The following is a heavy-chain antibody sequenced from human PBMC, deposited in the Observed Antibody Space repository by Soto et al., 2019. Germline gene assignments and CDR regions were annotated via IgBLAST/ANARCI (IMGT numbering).Heavy chain of an antibody. CDR1: GGSISSGNW. J-gene: IGHJ4*02. CDR3: ARDFHDSSLDY. Sequence: QVHLQESGPGLVRPSGTLSLTCAVSGGSISSGNWWTWVRQPPGKGLEWIGEIYLSGSTNYNPSLKSRVTMSVDKSKNQCSLKLSSVTAADTAVYYCARDFHDSSLDYWGQGILVTVSS. D-gene: IGHD3-22*01. V-gene: IGHV4-4*02. CDR2: IYLSGST.